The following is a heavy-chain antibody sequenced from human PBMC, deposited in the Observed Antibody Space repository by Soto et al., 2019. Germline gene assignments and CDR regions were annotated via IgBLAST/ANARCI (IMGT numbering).Heavy chain of an antibody. V-gene: IGHV3-30*18. Sequence: QVQLVESGGGVVQPGRSLRLSCAASGFTFSSYGMHWVRQAPGKGLEWVAVISYDGSNKYYADSVKGRFTISRDNSKNTLYLQMNSLRAEDTAVYYCAKDGGIDAFDIWGQGTMFTVSS. CDR2: ISYDGSNK. CDR3: AKDGGIDAFDI. J-gene: IGHJ3*02. CDR1: GFTFSSYG. D-gene: IGHD1-26*01.